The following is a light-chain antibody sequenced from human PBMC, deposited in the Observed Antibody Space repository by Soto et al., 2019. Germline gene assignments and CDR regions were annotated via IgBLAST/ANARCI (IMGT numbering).Light chain of an antibody. CDR3: QQTFRTPHT. CDR1: QTISSY. V-gene: IGKV1-39*01. J-gene: IGKJ2*01. CDR2: SAS. Sequence: DIQMTQSPASLSASVGDRVTITCRASQTISSYLNWYQQKAGAAPKLLMYSASTLQSGVPSRFSGSGFGTDYTLTISSLQPADFAVYYCQQTFRTPHTFGQGTKLDIK.